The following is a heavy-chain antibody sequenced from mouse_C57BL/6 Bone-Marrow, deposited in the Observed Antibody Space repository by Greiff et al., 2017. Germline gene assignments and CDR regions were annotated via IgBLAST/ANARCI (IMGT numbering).Heavy chain of an antibody. J-gene: IGHJ4*01. V-gene: IGHV1-81*01. CDR2: IYPRSGNT. CDR3: ARNYGNYNYYAMDY. D-gene: IGHD2-1*01. Sequence: QVQLKQSGAELARPGASVKLSCKASGYTFTSYGISWVKQRTGQGLEWIGEIYPRSGNTYYNEKFKGKATLTADKSSSTAYMELRSLTSEDSAVYFCARNYGNYNYYAMDYWGQGTSVTVSS. CDR1: GYTFTSYG.